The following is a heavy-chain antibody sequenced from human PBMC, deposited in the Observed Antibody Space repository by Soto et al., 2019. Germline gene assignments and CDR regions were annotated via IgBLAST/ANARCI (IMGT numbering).Heavy chain of an antibody. D-gene: IGHD2-2*01. Sequence: PGGSLRLSCAASGFTFSSYWMSWVRQAPGKGLEWVANIKQDGSEKYYVDSVKGRFTISRDNAKNSLYLQMNSLRAEDTAVYYCARGRDCSSTSCYNVYPDDAFDIWGQGTMVTVSS. J-gene: IGHJ3*02. V-gene: IGHV3-7*01. CDR2: IKQDGSEK. CDR3: ARGRDCSSTSCYNVYPDDAFDI. CDR1: GFTFSSYW.